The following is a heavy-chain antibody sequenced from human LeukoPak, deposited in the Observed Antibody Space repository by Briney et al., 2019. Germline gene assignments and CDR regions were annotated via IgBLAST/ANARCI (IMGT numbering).Heavy chain of an antibody. Sequence: SETLSLTCTVSGVSITSNYWTWIRQPPGKGLEWIGYIYSSGSTNYNSSLKSRVTISIDTSKNQFSLKLTSVTAADTAVYYCAAQLIDWGQRTLVTVSS. D-gene: IGHD1-1*01. CDR2: IYSSGST. V-gene: IGHV4-59*01. CDR3: AAQLID. J-gene: IGHJ4*02. CDR1: GVSITSNY.